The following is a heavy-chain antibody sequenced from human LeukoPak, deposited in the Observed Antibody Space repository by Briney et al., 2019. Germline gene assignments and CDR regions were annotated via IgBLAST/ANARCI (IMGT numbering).Heavy chain of an antibody. CDR2: ISTSGSTI. Sequence: PGGSLRLSCAASGFTFSDYYMTWFRQARGKGLDCVSYISTSGSTIYYADSVKGRFTISRDNAKNSLYLQMNSLRAEDTAVYYCATSAVAGTYAFDIWGQGTMVTVSS. D-gene: IGHD6-19*01. CDR3: ATSAVAGTYAFDI. J-gene: IGHJ3*02. V-gene: IGHV3-11*04. CDR1: GFTFSDYY.